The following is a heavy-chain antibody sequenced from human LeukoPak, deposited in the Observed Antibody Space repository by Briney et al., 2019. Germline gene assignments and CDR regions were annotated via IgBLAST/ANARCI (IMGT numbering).Heavy chain of an antibody. V-gene: IGHV1-8*01. Sequence: ASVKVSCKASGYTFTSYDINWVRQATGQGLEWMGWMNPNSGNTGYAQKFQGRVTMTRNTSISTAYMELSSLRSEDTAVYYCAKDRYSSPSWIDYWGQGTLVSVSS. D-gene: IGHD6-6*01. CDR3: AKDRYSSPSWIDY. J-gene: IGHJ4*02. CDR2: MNPNSGNT. CDR1: GYTFTSYD.